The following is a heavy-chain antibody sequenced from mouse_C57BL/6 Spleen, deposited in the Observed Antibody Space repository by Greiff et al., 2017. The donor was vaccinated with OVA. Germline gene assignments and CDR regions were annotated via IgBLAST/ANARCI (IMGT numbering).Heavy chain of an antibody. CDR3: ARGGSWFAY. J-gene: IGHJ3*01. V-gene: IGHV5-16*01. CDR2: INYDGSST. Sequence: EVKLVESEGGLVQPGSSMKLSCTASGFTFSDYYMAWVRQVPEKGLEWVANINYDGSSTYYLDSLKSRFIISRDNAKNILYLQMSSLKSEDTATYYCARGGSWFAYWGKGTLVTVSA. CDR1: GFTFSDYY.